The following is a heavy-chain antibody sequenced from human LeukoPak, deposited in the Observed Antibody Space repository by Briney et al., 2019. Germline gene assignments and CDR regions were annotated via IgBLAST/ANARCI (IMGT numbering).Heavy chain of an antibody. J-gene: IGHJ4*02. Sequence: GGSLRLSCVASGFTFSSNGMHWVRQAPGKGLEWVTFIQYDGSKKYYADSVKGRFTISRDNSKNTLYLEMNSLRAEDTAVYYCAKDDRWLQFCCWGQGTLVTVSA. CDR3: AKDDRWLQFCC. CDR2: IQYDGSKK. V-gene: IGHV3-30*02. D-gene: IGHD5-24*01. CDR1: GFTFSSNG.